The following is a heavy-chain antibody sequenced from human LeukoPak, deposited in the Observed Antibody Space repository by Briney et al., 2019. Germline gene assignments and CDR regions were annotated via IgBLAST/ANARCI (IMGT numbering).Heavy chain of an antibody. V-gene: IGHV4-39*07. CDR1: GDSITNINYY. CDR2: VYYTATT. Sequence: SETLSLTCSVSGDSITNINYYWGWIRQPPGKGLEWIATVYYTATTYSNPSLKSRVTISVDSSKNEVSLKVASVTAADTAVYYCARDPVAGTGTDTWGQGTLVTVSS. CDR3: ARDPVAGTGTDT. J-gene: IGHJ5*02. D-gene: IGHD6-13*01.